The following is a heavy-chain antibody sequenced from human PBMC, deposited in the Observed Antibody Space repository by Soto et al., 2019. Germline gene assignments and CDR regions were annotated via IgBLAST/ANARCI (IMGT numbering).Heavy chain of an antibody. D-gene: IGHD1-26*01. Sequence: PSETLSLTCTVSGVSISSSSYYWGWIRQPPGKGLEWIGSIYYSGSTYYNPSLKSRVTISVDTSKNQFSLKLSSVTAADTAVYYCAMRIVGATISFDYWGQGTLVTVSS. CDR2: IYYSGST. CDR3: AMRIVGATISFDY. CDR1: GVSISSSSYY. J-gene: IGHJ4*02. V-gene: IGHV4-39*01.